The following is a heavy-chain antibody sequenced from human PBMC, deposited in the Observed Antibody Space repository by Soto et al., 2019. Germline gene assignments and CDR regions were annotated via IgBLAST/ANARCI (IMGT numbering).Heavy chain of an antibody. D-gene: IGHD3-3*02. CDR3: ARHSLALRKNNWFDP. Sequence: PSATLSLSWTVSGDSIIRSDFYWVWVRQPPGKGLEWIGSIFYLGSSYYNPSLKSRVTMSVDTSKNQFSLRLRSVTAADTALYFCARHSLALRKNNWFDPWGQGIMVTVSS. CDR2: IFYLGSS. CDR1: GDSIIRSDFY. V-gene: IGHV4-39*01. J-gene: IGHJ5*02.